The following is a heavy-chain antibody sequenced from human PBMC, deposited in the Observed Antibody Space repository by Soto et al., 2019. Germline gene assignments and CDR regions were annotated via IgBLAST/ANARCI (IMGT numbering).Heavy chain of an antibody. CDR3: ARVRENLYYYYGMDV. D-gene: IGHD1-26*01. J-gene: IGHJ6*02. Sequence: SLRLSCAASGFTFSSYEMNWVRQAPGKGLEWVSYISSSGSTIYYADSVKGRFTISRDNAKNSLYLQMNSLRAEDTAVYYCARVRENLYYYYGMDVWGQGTTVTVSS. V-gene: IGHV3-48*03. CDR1: GFTFSSYE. CDR2: ISSSGSTI.